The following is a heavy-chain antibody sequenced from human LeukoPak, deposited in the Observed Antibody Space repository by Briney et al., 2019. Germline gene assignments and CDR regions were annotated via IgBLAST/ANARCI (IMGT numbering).Heavy chain of an antibody. J-gene: IGHJ6*02. CDR1: GFTFSSNY. D-gene: IGHD6-13*01. CDR2: IYSGGST. CDR3: ARARIADYGMDV. V-gene: IGHV3-66*01. Sequence: PGGSLRLSCAASGFTFSSNYMSWVRQAPGKGLEWVSVIYSGGSTYYADSVKGRFTISRDNSKNTLYLQMNSLRAEDTAVYYCARARIADYGMDVWGQGTTVTVSS.